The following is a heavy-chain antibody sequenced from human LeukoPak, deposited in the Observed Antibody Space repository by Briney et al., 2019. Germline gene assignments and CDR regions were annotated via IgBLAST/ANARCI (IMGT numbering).Heavy chain of an antibody. CDR1: GYSISSGYY. D-gene: IGHD5-12*01. Sequence: PSETLSLTCAVSGYSISSGYYWGWIRQPPGKGLEWIGSIYYSGSTYYNPSLKSRVTISVDTSKNQFSLELSSVTAADTAVYYCARVATTTNPPQRPFDYWGQGTLVTVSS. V-gene: IGHV4-38-2*01. CDR2: IYYSGST. J-gene: IGHJ4*02. CDR3: ARVATTTNPPQRPFDY.